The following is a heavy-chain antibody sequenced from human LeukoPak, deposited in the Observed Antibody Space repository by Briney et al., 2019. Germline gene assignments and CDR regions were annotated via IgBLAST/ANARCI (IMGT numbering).Heavy chain of an antibody. D-gene: IGHD2-2*01. CDR3: ASTNCGSVSCDGANWFDP. V-gene: IGHV4-30-4*08. CDR2: IYDSGST. J-gene: IGHJ5*02. CDR1: GGSISSGDYY. Sequence: SKTLSLTCTVSGGSISSGDYYWSWIRQPPGKGLEWIGYIYDSGSTFHYNPSLKSRVNISVDTSKNQLSLRLSSVTAVDTAVYYCASTNCGSVSCDGANWFDPWGQGTLVTVSS.